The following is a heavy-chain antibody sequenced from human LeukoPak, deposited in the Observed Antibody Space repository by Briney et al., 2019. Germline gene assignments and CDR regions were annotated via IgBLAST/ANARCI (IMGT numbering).Heavy chain of an antibody. J-gene: IGHJ4*02. CDR2: IYSGDTT. D-gene: IGHD6-13*01. CDR1: GFTVSSNY. V-gene: IGHV3-53*05. CDR3: AKDPSLGSSPYYFDY. Sequence: GGSLRLSCAASGFTVSSNYMSWVRQAPGKGLEWVSVIYSGDTTYYADSVKGRFTVSRDNSKNTLYLQMNSLRAEDTAVYYCAKDPSLGSSPYYFDYWGQGTLVTVSS.